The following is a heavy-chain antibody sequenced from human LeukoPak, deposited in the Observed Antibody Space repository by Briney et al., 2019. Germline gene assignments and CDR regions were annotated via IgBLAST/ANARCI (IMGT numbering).Heavy chain of an antibody. D-gene: IGHD6-13*01. CDR1: GYSISSGYY. J-gene: IGHJ4*02. CDR3: ATSSSWYRGQFDY. Sequence: PSETLSLTCTVSGYSISSGYYWGWIRQPPGKGLEWIGSIYHSGSTYYNPSLKSRVTMSVDTSKNQFSLKLSSVTAADTAVYYCATSSSWYRGQFDYWGQGTLVTVSS. CDR2: IYHSGST. V-gene: IGHV4-38-2*02.